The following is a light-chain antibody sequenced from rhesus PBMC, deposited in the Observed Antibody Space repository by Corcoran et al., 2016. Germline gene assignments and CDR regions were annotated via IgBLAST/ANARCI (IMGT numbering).Light chain of an antibody. CDR2: EAS. CDR3: PHYYNTPFT. CDR1: QGIAND. V-gene: IGKV1S17*01. Sequence: DIQMTQSPSSLSASVGDRVTITCRASQGIANDLAWYQQKPGETPKPLIYEASSLQSGIPPRFSGSGSGTDFSLTISILQSEDFATYSCPHYYNTPFTFGPGTKLDIQ. J-gene: IGKJ3*01.